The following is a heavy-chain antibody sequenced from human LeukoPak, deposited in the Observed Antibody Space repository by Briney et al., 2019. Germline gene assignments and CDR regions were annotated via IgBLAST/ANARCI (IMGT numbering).Heavy chain of an antibody. D-gene: IGHD2-2*02. J-gene: IGHJ1*01. CDR3: AREDIVVVPAAIEYFQH. CDR2: ISYDGSNK. CDR1: GFTFSSYA. V-gene: IGHV3-30-3*01. Sequence: GRSLRLSCAASGFTFSSYAMPWVRQAPGKGLEWVAVISYDGSNKYYADSVKGRFTISRDNSKNTLYLQMNSLRAEDTAVYYCAREDIVVVPAAIEYFQHWGQGTLVTVSS.